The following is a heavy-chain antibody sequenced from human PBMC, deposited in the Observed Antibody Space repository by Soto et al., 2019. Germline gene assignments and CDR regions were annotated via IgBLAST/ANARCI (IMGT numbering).Heavy chain of an antibody. Sequence: SGPTLVNPTQTLTLTCTLSGFSLSTGGGGVGWIRQSPGKALEWLAVIYWDDVKHYSPSLERRLTITKDTSESEVVLTMTNMDPVDTATYYCARKGSGDYALDYWGQGMLVTVSS. CDR2: IYWDDVK. J-gene: IGHJ4*02. D-gene: IGHD4-17*01. CDR3: ARKGSGDYALDY. CDR1: GFSLSTGGGG. V-gene: IGHV2-5*02.